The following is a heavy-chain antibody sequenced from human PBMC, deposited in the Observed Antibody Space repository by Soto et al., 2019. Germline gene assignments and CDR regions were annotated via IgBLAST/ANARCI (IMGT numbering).Heavy chain of an antibody. CDR3: ARSPTEYIYGFGYYFDY. V-gene: IGHV1-69*01. Sequence: QVQLVQSGAEVKKPGSSVKVSCKASGGTFSSYAISWVRQAPGQGLEWMGGIIPIFGTANYAQKFQGRVTITADESTSTAYMELSSLRSEDTAVYYCARSPTEYIYGFGYYFDYLGQGTLVTVSS. CDR1: GGTFSSYA. J-gene: IGHJ4*02. D-gene: IGHD5-18*01. CDR2: IIPIFGTA.